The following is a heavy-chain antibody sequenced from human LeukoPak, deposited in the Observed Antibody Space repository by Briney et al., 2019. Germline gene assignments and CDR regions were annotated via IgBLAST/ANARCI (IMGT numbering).Heavy chain of an antibody. CDR1: GYTLTELS. D-gene: IGHD4-23*01. CDR2: FDPEDGET. J-gene: IGHJ5*02. Sequence: EASVKVSCKVSGYTLTELSMRWVRQAPGKGLEWMGGFDPEDGETIYAQKFQGRVTMTEDTSTDTAYMELSSLRSEDTAVYYCATVVVGVVVTRYAGVGWFDPWGQGTLVTVSS. CDR3: ATVVVGVVVTRYAGVGWFDP. V-gene: IGHV1-24*01.